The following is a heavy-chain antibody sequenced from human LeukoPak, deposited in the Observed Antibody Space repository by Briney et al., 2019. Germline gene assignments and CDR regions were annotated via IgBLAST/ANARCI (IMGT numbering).Heavy chain of an antibody. V-gene: IGHV3-30*03. CDR2: ISSGGTYE. CDR1: GFTVSTYW. J-gene: IGHJ4*02. D-gene: IGHD3-10*01. CDR3: ARDSTYYYDSGSSGPHYFDN. Sequence: GGSLRLSCAASGFTVSTYWMTWVRQAPGKGLEWVSLISSGGTYEYYADSVKGRFTISRDNSKNTLYLQLNSLRAEDTAVYYCARDSTYYYDSGSSGPHYFDNWGQGTLVTVSS.